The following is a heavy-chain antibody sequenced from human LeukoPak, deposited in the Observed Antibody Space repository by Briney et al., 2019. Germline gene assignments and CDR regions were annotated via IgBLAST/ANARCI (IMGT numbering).Heavy chain of an antibody. D-gene: IGHD3-10*01. CDR2: IDPSDSYT. CDR3: ARQYYGSASYYNVGYYYYGMDV. J-gene: IGHJ6*04. V-gene: IGHV5-10-1*01. Sequence: GESLRISCQGSGYSFTSYWISWVRQMPGKGLEGMGRIDPSDSYTNYSPSFQGHVTISADKSISTAYLQWSRLKASDTAMYYCARQYYGSASYYNVGYYYYGMDVWGKGTTVTVSS. CDR1: GYSFTSYW.